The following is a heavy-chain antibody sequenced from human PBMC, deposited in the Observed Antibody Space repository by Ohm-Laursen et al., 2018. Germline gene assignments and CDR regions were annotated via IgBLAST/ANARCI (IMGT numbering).Heavy chain of an antibody. CDR1: GFTFDDYA. V-gene: IGHV3-9*01. D-gene: IGHD3-10*01. J-gene: IGHJ3*02. Sequence: SLRLSCSASGFTFDDYAMHWVRQAPGKGLEWVSGISWSSGIIGYADSVKGRFTISRDNAKNSLYLQMNSLRAEDTAVYYCARDSTSGSSGDDAFDIWGQGTMVTVSS. CDR3: ARDSTSGSSGDDAFDI. CDR2: ISWSSGII.